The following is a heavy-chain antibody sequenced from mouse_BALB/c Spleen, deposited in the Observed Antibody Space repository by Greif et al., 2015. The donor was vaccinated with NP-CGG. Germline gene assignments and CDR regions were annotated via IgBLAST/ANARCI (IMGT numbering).Heavy chain of an antibody. CDR1: GDSITSGY. V-gene: IGHV3-8*02. CDR3: ARYSTVVAPYYAMDY. J-gene: IGHJ4*01. D-gene: IGHD1-1*01. CDR2: ISYSGCT. Sequence: VQLQQSGPSLVKPSQTLSLTCSVTGDSITSGYWNWIRKFPGNKLEYMGYISYSGCTYYNPSLKSRISITRDTSKNQYYLQLNSVTTEDTATYYCARYSTVVAPYYAMDYWGQGTSVTVSS.